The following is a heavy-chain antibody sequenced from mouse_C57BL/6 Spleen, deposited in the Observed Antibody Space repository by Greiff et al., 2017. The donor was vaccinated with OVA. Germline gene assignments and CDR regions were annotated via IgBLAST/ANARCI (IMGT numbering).Heavy chain of an antibody. J-gene: IGHJ2*01. V-gene: IGHV1-81*01. Sequence: QVQLQQSGAELARPGASVKLSCKASGYTFTSYGISWVKQRTGQGLEWIGEIYPRSGNTYYNEKFKGKATLTADKSSSTAYMELRSLTSEDSAVYFCARKEITTVVATGFDCWGQGTTLTVSS. CDR3: ARKEITTVVATGFDC. CDR1: GYTFTSYG. CDR2: IYPRSGNT. D-gene: IGHD1-1*01.